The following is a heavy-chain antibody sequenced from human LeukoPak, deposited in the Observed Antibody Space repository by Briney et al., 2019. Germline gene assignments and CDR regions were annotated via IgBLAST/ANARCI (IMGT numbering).Heavy chain of an antibody. Sequence: GESLRLSCAASGFTFSSYAMSWVRQAPGKGLEWVSVIYSGGSTYYADSVKGRFTISRDNSKNTLYLQMNSLRAEDTAVYYCARDSSGYSGSYYVDYWGQGTLVTVSS. CDR1: GFTFSSYA. V-gene: IGHV3-66*01. D-gene: IGHD1-26*01. CDR2: IYSGGST. CDR3: ARDSSGYSGSYYVDY. J-gene: IGHJ4*02.